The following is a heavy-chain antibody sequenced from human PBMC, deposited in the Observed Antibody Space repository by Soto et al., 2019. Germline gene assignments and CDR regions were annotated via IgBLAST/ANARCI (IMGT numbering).Heavy chain of an antibody. CDR3: ARGRVEDSSGWATYFDY. D-gene: IGHD6-19*01. CDR1: GCKFGGYA. CDR2: INTNGVNT. J-gene: IGHJ4*02. Sequence: GGSHRLSCAAAGCKFGGYAMFWVRQAPGKGLEYVSAINTNGVNTFYAKSVKGRFTISRDNSKNTMYLQMGSLRAEDMAVYYCARGRVEDSSGWATYFDYWGQGTLVTVSS. V-gene: IGHV3-64*01.